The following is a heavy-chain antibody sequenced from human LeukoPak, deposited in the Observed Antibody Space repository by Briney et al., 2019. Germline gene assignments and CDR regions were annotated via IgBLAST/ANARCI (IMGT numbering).Heavy chain of an antibody. CDR3: TRGGSSWSRGEYFQH. CDR2: IYSGGST. D-gene: IGHD6-13*01. V-gene: IGHV3-53*01. Sequence: GGSLRLSCAASGFTVSSNYMSWVRQAPGKGLEWVSVIYSGGSTYYADSVKGRFTISRDSSKNTLYLQMNSLKTEDTAVYYCTRGGSSWSRGEYFQHWGQGTLVTVSS. J-gene: IGHJ1*01. CDR1: GFTVSSNY.